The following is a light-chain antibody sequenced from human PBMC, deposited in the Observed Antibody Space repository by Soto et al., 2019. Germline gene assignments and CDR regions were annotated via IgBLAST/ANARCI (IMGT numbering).Light chain of an antibody. V-gene: IGKV1-39*01. CDR2: AAS. CDR1: QSISTY. J-gene: IGKJ2*01. CDR3: QQYNSYYT. Sequence: DIQMTQSPSSLSASVGDRVTITCRAGQSISTYLNWYQQKPGKAPNLLIYAASSLQSGVPSRFSGSGSGTDFTLTISSLQPEDFAVYYCQQYNSYYTFGQGTKVDIK.